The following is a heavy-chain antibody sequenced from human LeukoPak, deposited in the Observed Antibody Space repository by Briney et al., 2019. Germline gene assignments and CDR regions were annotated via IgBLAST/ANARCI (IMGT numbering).Heavy chain of an antibody. CDR1: GLTFCSYG. CDR2: FSGSGGRR. D-gene: IGHD5-18*01. CDR3: AKDRLKYSYGYSDFDY. J-gene: IGHJ4*02. V-gene: IGHV3-23*01. Sequence: GGSLRLSCAASGLTFCSYGMRWVRRAPGRGLGWVSTFSGSGGRRYYADSVKGQLAISRDKSKNTLYLQMNRLRAEDTAVYYCAKDRLKYSYGYSDFDYWGQGTLVTVSS.